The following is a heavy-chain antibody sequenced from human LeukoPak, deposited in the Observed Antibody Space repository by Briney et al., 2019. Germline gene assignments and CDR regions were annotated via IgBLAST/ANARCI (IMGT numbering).Heavy chain of an antibody. CDR2: INPNSGGT. V-gene: IGHV1-2*02. CDR3: ARDRGDGYNAYFFDY. J-gene: IGHJ4*02. CDR1: GYTFTFYY. Sequence: GASVKVSCKASGYTFTFYYMHWVRQAPGQGLEWMGWINPNSGGTKSAQKFQGRVTMTRDTSISTAYMELSRLRFDDTAVYYCARDRGDGYNAYFFDYWGQGTLVTVSS. D-gene: IGHD5-24*01.